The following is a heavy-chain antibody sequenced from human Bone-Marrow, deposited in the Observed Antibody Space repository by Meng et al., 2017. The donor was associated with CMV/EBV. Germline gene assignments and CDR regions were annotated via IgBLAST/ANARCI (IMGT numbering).Heavy chain of an antibody. CDR3: AKDRRPPPKTYYEFWSGGYIPAYYYDGMDV. V-gene: IGHV3-30*02. CDR1: GFTFSSYG. D-gene: IGHD3-3*01. Sequence: GESLKISCAASGFTFSSYGMHWVRQAPGKGLEWVAFIRYDGSNKYYADSVKGRFTISRDNSKNTLYLQMNSLSAEDTAVYYCAKDRRPPPKTYYEFWSGGYIPAYYYDGMDVWGQGTTVTVSS. J-gene: IGHJ6*02. CDR2: IRYDGSNK.